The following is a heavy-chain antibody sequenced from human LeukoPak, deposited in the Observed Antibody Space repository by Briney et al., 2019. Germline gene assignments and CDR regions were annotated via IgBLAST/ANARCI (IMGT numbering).Heavy chain of an antibody. CDR1: GGTFTSYA. V-gene: IGHV1-69*13. D-gene: IGHD4-17*01. CDR2: IIPIFGTA. J-gene: IGHJ4*02. Sequence: ASVKVSCKASGGTFTSYAISWVRQAPGQRLEWMGGIIPIFGTANYAQKFPVRVTITADESTSTAYKELSSLRSEDTAVYYCAREYGDYPFQTLPLNFDYWGQGTLVTVSS. CDR3: AREYGDYPFQTLPLNFDY.